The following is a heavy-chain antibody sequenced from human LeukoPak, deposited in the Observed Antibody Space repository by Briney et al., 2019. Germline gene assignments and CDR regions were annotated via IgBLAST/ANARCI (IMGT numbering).Heavy chain of an antibody. D-gene: IGHD3-22*01. J-gene: IGHJ4*02. Sequence: SETLSLTCTVSGGSISSSSYYWGWIRQPAGKGLEWIGRIYTSGSTNYNPSLKSRVTMSVDTSKNQFSLKLSSVTAADTAVYYCARLARGYYDYYFDYWGQGTLVTVSS. CDR1: GGSISSSSYY. CDR2: IYTSGST. CDR3: ARLARGYYDYYFDY. V-gene: IGHV4-61*02.